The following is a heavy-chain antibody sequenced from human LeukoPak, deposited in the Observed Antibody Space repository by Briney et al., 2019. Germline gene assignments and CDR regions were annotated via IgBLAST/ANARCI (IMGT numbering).Heavy chain of an antibody. CDR2: INPNSGGT. J-gene: IGHJ5*02. CDR1: GYTFIGYY. D-gene: IGHD2-2*01. CDR3: ARQVVPAAIAWSRIDP. V-gene: IGHV1-2*02. Sequence: EASVKVSCKASGYTFIGYYMHWVRQAPGQGLEWMGWINPNSGGTNYAQKFQGRVTMTRDTSISTAYMELSRLRSDDTAVYYCARQVVPAAIAWSRIDPWGQGTLVTVSS.